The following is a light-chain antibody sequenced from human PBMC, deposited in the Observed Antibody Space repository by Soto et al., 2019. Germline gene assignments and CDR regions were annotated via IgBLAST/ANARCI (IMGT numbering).Light chain of an antibody. J-gene: IGLJ1*01. CDR2: EVS. CDR3: RSYAGSNNFV. Sequence: QSALTQPPSASGSPGQSVTISCTGTSSDVGGYNYVSWYQQHPGKAPKLMIYEVSKRPSGVPDRFSGSNSGNTASLTVSGLHAEDEADYYCRSYAGSNNFVFGTGTKVTVL. V-gene: IGLV2-8*01. CDR1: SSDVGGYNY.